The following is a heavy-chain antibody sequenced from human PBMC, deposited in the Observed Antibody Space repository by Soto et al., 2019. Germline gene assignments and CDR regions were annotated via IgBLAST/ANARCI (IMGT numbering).Heavy chain of an antibody. Sequence: SETLSLTCAVSGGSISSSNWWSWVRQPPGKGLEWIGEIYHSGSTNYNPSLKSRVTISVDKSKNQFSLKLSSVTAADTAVYYCARCYGSGSSYYYYYGMDVWGQGTTVTVSS. J-gene: IGHJ6*02. D-gene: IGHD3-10*01. CDR2: IYHSGST. CDR1: GGSISSSNW. V-gene: IGHV4-4*02. CDR3: ARCYGSGSSYYYYYGMDV.